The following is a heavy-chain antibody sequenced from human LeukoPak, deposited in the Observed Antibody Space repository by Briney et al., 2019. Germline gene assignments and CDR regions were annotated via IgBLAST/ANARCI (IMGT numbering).Heavy chain of an antibody. CDR2: INSDGTST. D-gene: IGHD3-10*01. V-gene: IGHV3-74*01. CDR3: ARPRGSNDAFDI. J-gene: IGHJ3*02. Sequence: GGSLRLSCAASRFTFSFYWMDWVRQAPGKGLVWVSRINSDGTSTTYADFVKGRLTTSRDNAKNTLYLQMSSLRAEDTAVYYCARPRGSNDAFDIWGQGTMVTVSS. CDR1: RFTFSFYW.